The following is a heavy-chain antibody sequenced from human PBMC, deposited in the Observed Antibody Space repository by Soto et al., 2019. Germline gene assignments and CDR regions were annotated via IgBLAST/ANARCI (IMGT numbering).Heavy chain of an antibody. CDR3: ARDRELWEFDY. Sequence: SETLSLTCTVSGGSLSSYYWSWIRQPPGKGLEWIGYIYYSGSTNYNPSLKSRVTISVDTSKNQFSLKLSSVTAADTAVYYCARDRELWEFDYWGQGTLVTVSS. J-gene: IGHJ4*02. CDR2: IYYSGST. V-gene: IGHV4-59*01. CDR1: GGSLSSYY. D-gene: IGHD1-26*01.